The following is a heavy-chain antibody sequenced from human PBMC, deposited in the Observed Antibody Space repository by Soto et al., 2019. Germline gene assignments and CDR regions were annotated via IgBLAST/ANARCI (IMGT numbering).Heavy chain of an antibody. J-gene: IGHJ4*02. V-gene: IGHV1-3*01. Sequence: ASVKVSCKASGYTFTSYAMHWVRQAPGQRLEWMGWINAGNGNTKYSQKFQGRVTITRDTSASTAYMELSSLRSEDTAVYYCARDGGMTGDRYPDFDYWGQGTLVTVSS. CDR2: INAGNGNT. CDR1: GYTFTSYA. D-gene: IGHD1-20*01. CDR3: ARDGGMTGDRYPDFDY.